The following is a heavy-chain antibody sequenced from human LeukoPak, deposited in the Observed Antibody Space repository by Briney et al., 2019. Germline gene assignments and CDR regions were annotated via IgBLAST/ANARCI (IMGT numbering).Heavy chain of an antibody. CDR1: GGSISSYY. V-gene: IGHV4-59*01. Sequence: SETLSLTCTVSGGSISSYYWSWIRQPPGKGLEWIGYIFYSGSTNYNPSLKSRVTILVDTSKNQFSLKLTSVTAADTAVYYCVRANYFDYWGQGTLVTDSS. CDR3: VRANYFDY. J-gene: IGHJ4*02. CDR2: IFYSGST.